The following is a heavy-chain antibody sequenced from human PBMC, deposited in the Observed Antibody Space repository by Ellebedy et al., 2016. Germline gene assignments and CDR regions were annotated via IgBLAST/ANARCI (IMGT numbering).Heavy chain of an antibody. J-gene: IGHJ4*02. CDR3: ARDLTASGTLDY. V-gene: IGHV3-7*03. D-gene: IGHD3-9*01. Sequence: GESLKISCVASGFTFSSYWIHWVRQAPGKGLEWVADIKPDGSVTYYVDYVRGRLTISRDNARSSVYLQLNGLRVEDTAVYHCARDLTASGTLDYWGRGTLVTVSS. CDR2: IKPDGSVT. CDR1: GFTFSSYW.